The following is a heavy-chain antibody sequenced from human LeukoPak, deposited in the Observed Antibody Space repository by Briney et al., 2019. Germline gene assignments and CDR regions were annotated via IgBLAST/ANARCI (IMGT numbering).Heavy chain of an antibody. CDR3: ARGGSCSSTSCYEGGQYFDY. D-gene: IGHD2-2*01. Sequence: SVEVSCKASGGTFSSYAISWVRQAPGQGLEWMGGIIPIFGTANYAQKFQGRVTITADESTSTAYMELSSLRSEDTAVYYCARGGSCSSTSCYEGGQYFDYWGQGTLVTVSS. CDR2: IIPIFGTA. CDR1: GGTFSSYA. V-gene: IGHV1-69*13. J-gene: IGHJ4*02.